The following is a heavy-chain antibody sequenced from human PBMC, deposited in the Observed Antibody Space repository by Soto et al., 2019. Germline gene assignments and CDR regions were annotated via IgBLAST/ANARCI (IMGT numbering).Heavy chain of an antibody. CDR2: INPSSSAT. J-gene: IGHJ6*02. D-gene: IGHD2-15*01. CDR3: ARGYCSNGNCYHLYYYDMDG. CDR1: GYTITSYY. V-gene: IGHV1-46*01. Sequence: QVYLVQSGAEVRKPGASVRLSCKASGYTITSYYMHWLRQAPGQGLEWMGRINPSSSATRYSQNYQGRVTMTSDVSTSTVYMEMIGLIYENTAVYYCARGYCSNGNCYHLYYYDMDGWDQGTTVTVSS.